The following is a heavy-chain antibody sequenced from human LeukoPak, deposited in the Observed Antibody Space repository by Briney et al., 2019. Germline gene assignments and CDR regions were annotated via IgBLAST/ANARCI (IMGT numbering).Heavy chain of an antibody. Sequence: SETLSLTCTVSGDSISSSSYYWAWIRQSPEKGLEWIGSIYYFGSTYDNPSLKSRVTMSVDTSKNQFSLKLSSVTAADTAVYYCARAASSWENWFDPWGQGTLVTVSS. D-gene: IGHD6-13*01. CDR1: GDSISSSSYY. V-gene: IGHV4-39*07. CDR2: IYYFGST. CDR3: ARAASSWENWFDP. J-gene: IGHJ5*02.